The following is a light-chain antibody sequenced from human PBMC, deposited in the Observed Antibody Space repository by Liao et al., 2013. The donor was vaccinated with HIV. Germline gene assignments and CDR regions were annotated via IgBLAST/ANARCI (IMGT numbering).Light chain of an antibody. V-gene: IGLV3-21*01. CDR1: NIGIKN. CDR2: YDK. Sequence: SYVLTQPPSVSVAPGKTARITCGGNNIGIKNVHWYQQKPGQAPVLVIYYDKDRPSGIPERFSGSNSGNTATLTISRVEPGDEADYYCQLWDSSSDHPYVFGTGTQVTVL. J-gene: IGLJ1*01. CDR3: QLWDSSSDHPYV.